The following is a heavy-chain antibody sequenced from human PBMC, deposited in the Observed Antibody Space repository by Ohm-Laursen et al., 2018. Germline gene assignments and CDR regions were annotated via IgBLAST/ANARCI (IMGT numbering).Heavy chain of an antibody. V-gene: IGHV4-34*01. Sequence: SETLSLTCTVYGESFSGSYCSWIRQPPGKGLEWIGEINHSRSTKYNSSFKSRVTISVDTSKNQFSLKLSSVTAADTAVYYCARANYFDYWGQGTLVIVSS. CDR1: GESFSGSY. J-gene: IGHJ4*02. CDR2: INHSRST. CDR3: ARANYFDY.